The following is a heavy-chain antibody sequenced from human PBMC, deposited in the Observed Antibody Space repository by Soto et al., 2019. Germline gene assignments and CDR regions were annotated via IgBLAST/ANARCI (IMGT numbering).Heavy chain of an antibody. CDR1: GGSFCGYY. D-gene: IGHD2-15*01. V-gene: IGHV4-34*01. J-gene: IGHJ1*01. CDR3: ARGPAQLDIVVVVAATPPTGYFQH. CDR2: INHSGST. Sequence: SETLSLTCAVYGGSFCGYYWSGIRQPPGKGLEWIGEINHSGSTNYSPSLKSRVTISVDTSKNQFSLKLSSVTAADTAVYYCARGPAQLDIVVVVAATPPTGYFQHWGQGTLLTVSS.